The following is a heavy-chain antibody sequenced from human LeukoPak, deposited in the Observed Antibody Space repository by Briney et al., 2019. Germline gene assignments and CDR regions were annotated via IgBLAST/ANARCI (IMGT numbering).Heavy chain of an antibody. V-gene: IGHV3-9*03. J-gene: IGHJ6*03. CDR3: AKAAPKYDFYYYSYMDV. CDR1: GFTFDDYA. CDR2: ITWNSGSI. Sequence: GRSLRLSCAASGFTFDDYAMHWVRQAPGKGLKWVSGITWNSGSIGYADSVKGRFTISRDNAKNSLYLQMNSLRAEDMALYYCAKAAPKYDFYYYSYMDVWGKGTTVTVSS.